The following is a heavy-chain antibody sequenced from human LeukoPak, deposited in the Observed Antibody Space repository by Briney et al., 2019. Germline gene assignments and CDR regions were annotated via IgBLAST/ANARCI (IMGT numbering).Heavy chain of an antibody. V-gene: IGHV1-2*02. CDR2: INPNSGGT. D-gene: IGHD6-19*01. Sequence: ASVKVSCKASVYTFTGYYMHWVRQAPGQGLEWMGWINPNSGGTNYAQKFQGRVTMTRDTSISTAYMELSRLRSDDTAVYYCARPLSIAVAAPNGWFDPWGQGTLVTVSS. J-gene: IGHJ5*02. CDR3: ARPLSIAVAAPNGWFDP. CDR1: VYTFTGYY.